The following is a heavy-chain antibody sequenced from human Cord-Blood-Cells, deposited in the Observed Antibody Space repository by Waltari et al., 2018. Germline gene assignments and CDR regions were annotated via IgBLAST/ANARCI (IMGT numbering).Heavy chain of an antibody. V-gene: IGHV4-34*01. CDR3: ARPGEEGTNWYFDL. D-gene: IGHD3-10*01. J-gene: IGHJ2*01. Sequence: QVQLQQWGAGLLKPSETLSLTCAVYGGSFSGYYWSWIRQPPGKGLEWMGESNQSGSTNYNPSLKSRVTISVATSKNQFSLKLSSVTAADTAVYYCARPGEEGTNWYFDLWGRGTLVTVSS. CDR1: GGSFSGYY. CDR2: SNQSGST.